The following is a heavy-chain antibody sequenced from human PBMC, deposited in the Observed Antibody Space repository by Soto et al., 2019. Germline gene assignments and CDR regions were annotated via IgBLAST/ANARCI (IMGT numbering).Heavy chain of an antibody. CDR1: GGSISSSNW. Sequence: PSETLSLTCAVSGGSISSSNWWRWVRQPPGKGLEWNGEIYHSGSTNYNPSLKSRVTISVDKSKNQFSLKLSSVTAADTAVYYCAREMGDSSGYYSEEDAFDIWGQGTMVTVSS. CDR3: AREMGDSSGYYSEEDAFDI. J-gene: IGHJ3*02. V-gene: IGHV4-4*02. CDR2: IYHSGST. D-gene: IGHD3-22*01.